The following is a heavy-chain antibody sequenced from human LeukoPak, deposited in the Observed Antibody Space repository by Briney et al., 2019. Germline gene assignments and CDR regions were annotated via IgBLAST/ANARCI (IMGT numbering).Heavy chain of an antibody. J-gene: IGHJ4*02. CDR2: IRYDGSNK. Sequence: GGSLRLSCAASGFTFSSYGMHWVRQAPGKGLEWVAFIRYDGSNKYYADSVEGRFTIARENSKNTLYLQMNSLRAEDTAVYYCAKDLESLVVVVAGSFDYWGQGTLVTVSS. V-gene: IGHV3-30*02. D-gene: IGHD2-15*01. CDR1: GFTFSSYG. CDR3: AKDLESLVVVVAGSFDY.